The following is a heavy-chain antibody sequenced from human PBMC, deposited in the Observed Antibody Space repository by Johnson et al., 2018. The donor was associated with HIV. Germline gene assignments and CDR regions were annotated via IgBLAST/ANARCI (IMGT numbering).Heavy chain of an antibody. D-gene: IGHD3-10*01. CDR2: ISSSGSTI. CDR3: ASPKTPTRVVRGAFDI. J-gene: IGHJ3*02. V-gene: IGHV3-48*04. CDR1: GFTFSSYA. Sequence: VQLVESGGGLVQPGGSLRLSCAASGFTFSSYAMSWVRQAPGKGLEWVSYISSSGSTIYYADSVKGRFTISRDNAKNSLYLQMNSLRAEDTAVYYCASPKTPTRVVRGAFDIWGQGTMVTVSS.